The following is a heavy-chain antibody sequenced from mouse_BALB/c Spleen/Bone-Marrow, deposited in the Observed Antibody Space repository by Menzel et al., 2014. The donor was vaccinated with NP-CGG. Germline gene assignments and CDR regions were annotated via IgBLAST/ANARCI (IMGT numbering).Heavy chain of an antibody. CDR3: ARSFGSSPFDH. CDR1: GFNIKDTY. Sequence: EVQLQQSGAELVKPGASVKLSCTASGFNIKDTYMHWVKQRPEQGLEWIGRIDPANGNTKYDPKFQGKATITADTSSNTAYLQLSSLTSEDTAVYYCARSFGSSPFDHRGQGTPLPGPS. J-gene: IGHJ2*01. CDR2: IDPANGNT. V-gene: IGHV14-3*02. D-gene: IGHD1-1*01.